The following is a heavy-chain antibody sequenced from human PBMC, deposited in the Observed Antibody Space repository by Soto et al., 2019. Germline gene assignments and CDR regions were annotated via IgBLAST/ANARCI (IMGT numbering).Heavy chain of an antibody. J-gene: IGHJ4*02. D-gene: IGHD6-6*01. CDR3: ARGGSSADH. Sequence: TLSLTCTVSGGSISGFYWSWIRQPPGKGLEWIGYIFYSGTTNYNPSLKSRVTISVDTSKNQFSLKLSPVTAADAAVYYCARGGSSADHWGQGTLVTVSS. V-gene: IGHV4-59*01. CDR1: GGSISGFY. CDR2: IFYSGTT.